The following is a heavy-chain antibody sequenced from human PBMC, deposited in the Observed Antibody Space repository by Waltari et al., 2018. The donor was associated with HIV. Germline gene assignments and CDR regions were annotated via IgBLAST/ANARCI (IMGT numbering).Heavy chain of an antibody. J-gene: IGHJ4*02. V-gene: IGHV3-30*01. CDR3: AREGIVAAPFDF. CDR2: ISRDGSSK. Sequence: QVQLMESGGGLVQPGGSLRLSCGSSGFIFRDFAIHWVRQAPGKGLEWVAVISRDGSSKYYADSVQGRFTISRDNSKNSLHLHMNSLRPKDTAVYYCAREGIVAAPFDFWGLGTLVTVSS. D-gene: IGHD2-15*01. CDR1: GFIFRDFA.